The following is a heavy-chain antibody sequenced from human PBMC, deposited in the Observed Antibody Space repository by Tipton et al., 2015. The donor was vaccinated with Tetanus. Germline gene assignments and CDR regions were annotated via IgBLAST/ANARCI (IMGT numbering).Heavy chain of an antibody. CDR2: IYYSGST. J-gene: IGHJ5*02. V-gene: IGHV4-39*01. CDR1: GGSISSSSYY. Sequence: TLSLTCTVSGGSISSSSYYWGWIRQPPGKGLEWIGSIYYSGSTYYNPSLKSRVTISVDTSKNQFSLKLSSVTAADTAVYYCARGPANCSGGSFYSVGHWFDPWGQGTRVTVSS. CDR3: ARGPANCSGGSFYSVGHWFDP. D-gene: IGHD2-15*01.